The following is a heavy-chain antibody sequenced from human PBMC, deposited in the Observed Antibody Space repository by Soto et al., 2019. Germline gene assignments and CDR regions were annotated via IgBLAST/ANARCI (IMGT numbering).Heavy chain of an antibody. Sequence: PGGSLRLSCAASGFTFSSYAMSWVRQAPGKGLEWVSAISGSGGSTYYADSVKGRFTISRDNSKNTLYLQMNSLRAEDTAVYYCAKDLIPNYYGSGSYYNGFDYWGQGTLVTVSS. CDR3: AKDLIPNYYGSGSYYNGFDY. V-gene: IGHV3-23*01. CDR2: ISGSGGST. D-gene: IGHD3-10*01. J-gene: IGHJ4*02. CDR1: GFTFSSYA.